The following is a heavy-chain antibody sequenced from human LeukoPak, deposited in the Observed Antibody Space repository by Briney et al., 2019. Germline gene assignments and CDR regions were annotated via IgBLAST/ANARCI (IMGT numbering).Heavy chain of an antibody. CDR2: IYYSGST. D-gene: IGHD1-26*01. CDR1: GGSISSSSYY. CDR3: ARYIVSYPHDAFDI. Sequence: SETLSLTRTVSGGSISSSSYYWGWIRQPPGKGLEWIGSIYYSGSTSYNPSLKSRVTISVDTSKKQFSLKLSSVTAADTAFYYCARYIVSYPHDAFDIWGQGTMVTVSS. J-gene: IGHJ3*02. V-gene: IGHV4-39*07.